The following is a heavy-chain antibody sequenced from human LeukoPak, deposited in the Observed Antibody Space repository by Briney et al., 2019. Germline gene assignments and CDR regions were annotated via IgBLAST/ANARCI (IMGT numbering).Heavy chain of an antibody. Sequence: PGGSLRLSCAASGFTFSSYWMHWVRQGPGKGLVWVSRFLSDGSRTTYADSVKGRFTISGDNAKNTLYLQMNSLRAEDTAVYYCARVGDYGSGFDCWGQGTLVTVSS. V-gene: IGHV3-74*01. J-gene: IGHJ4*02. CDR1: GFTFSSYW. D-gene: IGHD3-10*01. CDR2: FLSDGSRT. CDR3: ARVGDYGSGFDC.